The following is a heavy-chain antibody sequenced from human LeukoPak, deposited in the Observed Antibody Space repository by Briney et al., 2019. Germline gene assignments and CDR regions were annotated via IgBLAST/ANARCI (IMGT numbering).Heavy chain of an antibody. D-gene: IGHD5-18*01. CDR1: GFTFSSYA. CDR2: IYYSGST. Sequence: LRLSCAASGFTFSSYAMSWVRQAPGKGLEWIGYIYYSGSTYYNPSLKSRVTISVDTSKNQFSLKLSSVTAADTAVYYCARYSYTFGPWGQGTLVTVSS. J-gene: IGHJ5*02. V-gene: IGHV4-30-4*08. CDR3: ARYSYTFGP.